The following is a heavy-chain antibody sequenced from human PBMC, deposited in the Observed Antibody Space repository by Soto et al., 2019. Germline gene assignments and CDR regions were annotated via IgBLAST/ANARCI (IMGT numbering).Heavy chain of an antibody. CDR1: GFTFINYG. CDR3: ARKLRDSVNWGGFTYYYDMDA. D-gene: IGHD7-27*01. J-gene: IGHJ6*02. CDR2: ISQDGSKE. Sequence: QIQLVESGGGVVQPGGSLRLSCTVSGFTFINYGIHWVRQSPGKGLEWVALISQDGSKEFYAASVKGRVTISRDNSKNTVFLDMNSLRAEDTAIYYCARKLRDSVNWGGFTYYYDMDAWGQETTVTVSS. V-gene: IGHV3-33*03.